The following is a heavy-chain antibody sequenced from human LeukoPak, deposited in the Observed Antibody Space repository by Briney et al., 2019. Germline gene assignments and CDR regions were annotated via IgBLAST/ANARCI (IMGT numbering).Heavy chain of an antibody. Sequence: GGSLRLSCAASGFTFSSYGMSWVRQAPGKGLEWVSAISGSGGSTYYADSVKGRFTISRDNSKDTLYLQMNSLRAEDTAIYYCAKASRDIPAAGPSGYYFDYWGQGTLVTVSS. V-gene: IGHV3-23*01. CDR1: GFTFSSYG. CDR2: ISGSGGST. J-gene: IGHJ4*02. D-gene: IGHD6-13*01. CDR3: AKASRDIPAAGPSGYYFDY.